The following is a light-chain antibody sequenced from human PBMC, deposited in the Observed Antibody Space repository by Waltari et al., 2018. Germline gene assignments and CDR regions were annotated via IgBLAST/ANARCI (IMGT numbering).Light chain of an antibody. V-gene: IGKV1-39*01. J-gene: IGKJ4*01. CDR1: QSISNY. CDR2: AAS. CDR3: QQSSSTLT. Sequence: DIQMTQSPSSLSASVADRVTITCRASQSISNYLNWYQQKPGKAPNLLIYAASILQSGVPSRCTGSGSGTDFTLTISSLQPEDFATYYCQQSSSTLTFGAGTKVEMK.